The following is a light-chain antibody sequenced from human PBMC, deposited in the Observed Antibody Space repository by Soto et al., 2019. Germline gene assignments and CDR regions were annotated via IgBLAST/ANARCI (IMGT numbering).Light chain of an antibody. CDR1: SSDVGGYNF. CDR3: SSYAGSFTFV. J-gene: IGLJ1*01. CDR2: EVS. Sequence: QSALTQPPSASGSPGQSVTISCTGTSSDVGGYNFVSWFQHHPGKVPKLMIYEVSKRPSGVPDRFSGSKSGNTASLTVSGLQAEDDADYYCSSYAGSFTFVVGTGTKVTVL. V-gene: IGLV2-8*01.